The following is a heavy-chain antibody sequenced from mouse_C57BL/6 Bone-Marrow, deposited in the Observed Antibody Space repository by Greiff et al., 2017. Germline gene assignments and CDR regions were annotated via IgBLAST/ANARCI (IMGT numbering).Heavy chain of an antibody. CDR3: ARNDGSSYWYFDV. CDR1: GYSFTGYF. Sequence: EVQLQQSGPELVKPGDSVKISCKASGYSFTGYFMNWVMQSHGKSLEWIGRINPYNGDTFYNQKFKGKATLTVDKSSSTAHMELRSLTSEYSAVYYCARNDGSSYWYFDVWGTGTTVTVSS. J-gene: IGHJ1*03. V-gene: IGHV1-20*01. D-gene: IGHD1-1*01. CDR2: INPYNGDT.